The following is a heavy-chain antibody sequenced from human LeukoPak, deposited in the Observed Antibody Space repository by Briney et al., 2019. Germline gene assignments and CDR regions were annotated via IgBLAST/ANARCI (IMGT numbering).Heavy chain of an antibody. D-gene: IGHD2-2*01. V-gene: IGHV1-46*01. Sequence: ASVKVSCEASGYTFTSNYMHWVRQAPGQGLEWMGIIHPSGGNTNYAQKFQGRVAMTRDTSTSTVYMELSSLRSEDTAIYYCARDCSSTRCQGPVFDNWGQGTLVTVSS. CDR3: ARDCSSTRCQGPVFDN. J-gene: IGHJ4*02. CDR1: GYTFTSNY. CDR2: IHPSGGNT.